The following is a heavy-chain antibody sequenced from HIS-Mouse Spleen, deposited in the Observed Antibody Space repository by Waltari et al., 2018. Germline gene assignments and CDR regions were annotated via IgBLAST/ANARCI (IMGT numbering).Heavy chain of an antibody. CDR2: ISYDGSNK. CDR3: EGVYGSGSYYFDY. Sequence: QVQRVESGGGVVKPGRCRRLSCAASGFTFSSYGMHWVRQAPGKGLEWVAVISYDGSNKYYADSVKGRFTISRDNSKNTLYLQMNSLRAEDTAVYYCEGVYGSGSYYFDYWGQGTLVTVSS. D-gene: IGHD3-10*01. CDR1: GFTFSSYG. J-gene: IGHJ4*02. V-gene: IGHV3-30*03.